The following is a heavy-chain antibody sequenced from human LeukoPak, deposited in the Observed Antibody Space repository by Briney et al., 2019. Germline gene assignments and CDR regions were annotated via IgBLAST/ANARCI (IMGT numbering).Heavy chain of an antibody. CDR1: GYTFTGYH. D-gene: IGHD2-2*01. CDR3: ARDYCSSTSCLFDY. V-gene: IGHV1-2*06. Sequence: GASVKVSCKASGYTFTGYHMHWVRQAPGQGLECMGRINPNSGDTNYAQKFQGRVTMTRDTSISTAYMELSRLRSDDTAVYCCARDYCSSTSCLFDYWGQGTLVTVSS. J-gene: IGHJ4*02. CDR2: INPNSGDT.